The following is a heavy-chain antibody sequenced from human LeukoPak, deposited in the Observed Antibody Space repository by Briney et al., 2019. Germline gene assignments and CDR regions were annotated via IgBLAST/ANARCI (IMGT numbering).Heavy chain of an antibody. V-gene: IGHV4-39*01. J-gene: IGHJ5*02. CDR2: IYYGENT. D-gene: IGHD3-10*01. Sequence: SETLSLTCTVSGGSISSGPYYWGWIRQPPGKGLEWIGNIYYGENTYYNPSLKSRVTISVDTSKNQFSLKLSSVTAADTAMYYCARNRYYYGSGNYGVPNWFDPWGQGTLVTVSS. CDR3: ARNRYYYGSGNYGVPNWFDP. CDR1: GGSISSGPYY.